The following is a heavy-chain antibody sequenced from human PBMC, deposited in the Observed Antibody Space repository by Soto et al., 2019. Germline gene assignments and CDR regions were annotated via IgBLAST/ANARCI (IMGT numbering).Heavy chain of an antibody. CDR2: INHSGST. Sequence: SEPLSLTFAVSGGSFSGYYWSWIRQPPGKGLEWIGEINHSGSTNYNPSLKSRVTISVDTSKNPFSLKLSSVTAADTAVYYCARGGVLRYFDWTPKGNWVDHWSKGTLV. CDR1: GGSFSGYY. J-gene: IGHJ5*02. V-gene: IGHV4-34*01. D-gene: IGHD3-9*01. CDR3: ARGGVLRYFDWTPKGNWVDH.